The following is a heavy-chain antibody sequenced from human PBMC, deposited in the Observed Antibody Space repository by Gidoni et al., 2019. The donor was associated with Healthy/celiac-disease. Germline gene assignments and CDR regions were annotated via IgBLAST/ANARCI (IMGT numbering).Heavy chain of an antibody. V-gene: IGHV3-21*01. Sequence: EVQLVESGGGLVKPGGSLRLFCAASGFAFSSYSMNWVRQAPGKGLEWVSSISSSSSYIYYADSVKGRSTISRDNAKNSLYLQMNSLRAEDTAVYYCARRGYSSGWYGYWGQGTLVTVSS. CDR1: GFAFSSYS. CDR3: ARRGYSSGWYGY. CDR2: ISSSSSYI. J-gene: IGHJ4*02. D-gene: IGHD6-19*01.